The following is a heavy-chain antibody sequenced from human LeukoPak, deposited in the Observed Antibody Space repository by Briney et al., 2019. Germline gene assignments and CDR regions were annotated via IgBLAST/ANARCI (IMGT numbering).Heavy chain of an antibody. D-gene: IGHD6-19*01. CDR1: GGSISSSSYY. J-gene: IGHJ5*02. V-gene: IGHV4-39*01. Sequence: SGTLPLTCTVSGGSISSSSYYWGWLRQPPGKGVEWIGSIYYSEYTYYNPSFKSRVTISVDKSNNQLSLKLSSVTAADTSVYYCGRQPHSTAWYGWFDHWGQGTLVTVSS. CDR2: IYYSEYT. CDR3: GRQPHSTAWYGWFDH.